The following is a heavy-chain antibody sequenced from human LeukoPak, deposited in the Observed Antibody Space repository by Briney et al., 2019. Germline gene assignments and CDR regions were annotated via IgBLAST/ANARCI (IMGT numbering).Heavy chain of an antibody. CDR3: ARGGDGYNSAFDI. V-gene: IGHV3-53*01. D-gene: IGHD5-24*01. Sequence: GGSLRLSCAASGFSFSNAWMSWVRQAPGKGLEWVSVIYSGGSTYYADSVKGRFTISRDNSKNTLYLQMNSLRAEDTAVYYCARGGDGYNSAFDIWGQGTMVTVSS. CDR1: GFSFSNAW. CDR2: IYSGGST. J-gene: IGHJ3*02.